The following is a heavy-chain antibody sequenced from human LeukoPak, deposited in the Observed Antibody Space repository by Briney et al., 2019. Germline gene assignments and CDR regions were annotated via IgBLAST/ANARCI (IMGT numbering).Heavy chain of an antibody. J-gene: IGHJ4*02. Sequence: SETLSLTCTVSGGSISSSDYYWSWIRQPPGKGLEWIGYIFYSGSTYYNPSLKSRVTISVDTSKDQFSLKLNSVTAADTAVYFCARQRQRIYSFDYWGQGTLVTVSS. CDR1: GGSISSSDYY. D-gene: IGHD3-10*01. V-gene: IGHV4-30-4*01. CDR3: ARQRQRIYSFDY. CDR2: IFYSGST.